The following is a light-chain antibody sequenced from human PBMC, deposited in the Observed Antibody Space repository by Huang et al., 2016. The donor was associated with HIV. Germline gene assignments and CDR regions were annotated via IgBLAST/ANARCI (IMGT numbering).Light chain of an antibody. CDR3: QQRSNWPRT. V-gene: IGKV3-11*01. J-gene: IGKJ1*01. CDR1: QSVASY. Sequence: EIVLTQSPATLSLSPGERATLPCRASQSVASYLAWYQQKPGQAPRLLIWEASNRATGIPARFSGSGSGTDVTLTISSLEPEDVAVYYCQQRSNWPRTFGQGTKVEIK. CDR2: EAS.